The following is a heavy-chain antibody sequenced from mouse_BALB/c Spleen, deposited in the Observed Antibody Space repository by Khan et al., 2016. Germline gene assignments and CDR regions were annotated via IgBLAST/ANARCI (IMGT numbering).Heavy chain of an antibody. CDR3: TREGYYPY. D-gene: IGHD2-3*01. V-gene: IGHV14-3*02. CDR2: IDPANVNT. CDR1: GFNIKDTY. Sequence: VQLQQSGAELVKPGASVKLSCTASGFNIKDTYMHWVKQRPEQGLEWIGRIDPANVNTKYDPKFQGKATITADPSSNTAYLQLSSLTSEDTAVNYCTREGYYPYWHQGTTLTVSS. J-gene: IGHJ2*01.